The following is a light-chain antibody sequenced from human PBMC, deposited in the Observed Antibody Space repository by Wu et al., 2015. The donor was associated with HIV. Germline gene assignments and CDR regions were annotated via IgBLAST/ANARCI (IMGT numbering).Light chain of an antibody. J-gene: IGKJ3*01. V-gene: IGKV1-9*01. Sequence: IQLTQSPSSLSASLGDRVTITCRASQGISTFLAWYQQKPGKVPKLLFYAASSLQTGVPSRFSGSGSGSDFTLTISSIQPEDFATYYCQQLNSYPLTFGPGTRVDLK. CDR3: QQLNSYPLT. CDR1: QGISTF. CDR2: AAS.